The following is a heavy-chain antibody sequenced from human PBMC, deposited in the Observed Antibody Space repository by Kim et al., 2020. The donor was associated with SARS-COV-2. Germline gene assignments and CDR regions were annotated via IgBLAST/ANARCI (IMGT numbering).Heavy chain of an antibody. J-gene: IGHJ6*02. CDR3: ARGLGYYGSGSYFSYYYGMDV. D-gene: IGHD3-10*01. V-gene: IGHV4-34*01. CDR1: GGSFSGYY. CDR2: INHSGST. Sequence: SETLSLTCAVYGGSFSGYYWSWIRQPPGKGLEWIGEINHSGSTNYNPSLKSRVTISVDTSKNQFSLKLSSVTAADTAVYYCARGLGYYGSGSYFSYYYGMDVWGQGTTLTVSS.